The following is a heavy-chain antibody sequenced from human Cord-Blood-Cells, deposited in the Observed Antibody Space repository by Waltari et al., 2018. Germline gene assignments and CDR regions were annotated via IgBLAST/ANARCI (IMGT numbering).Heavy chain of an antibody. Sequence: QVQLQQWGAGLLKPSETLSLTCAVYGGSFSGFYRSRISQPPGKRLEWSGEINHIGSTNYNPSLKSRVTISVDTSKNQFSLKLSSVTAADTAVYYCARGYRITIFGVVIARYGMDVWCQGTTVTVSS. CDR3: ARGYRITIFGVVIARYGMDV. CDR2: INHIGST. V-gene: IGHV4-34*01. J-gene: IGHJ6*02. CDR1: GGSFSGFY. D-gene: IGHD3-3*01.